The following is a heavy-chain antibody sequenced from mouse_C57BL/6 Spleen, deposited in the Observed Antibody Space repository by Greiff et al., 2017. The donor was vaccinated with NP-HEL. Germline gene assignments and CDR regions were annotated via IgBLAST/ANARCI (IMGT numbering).Heavy chain of an antibody. D-gene: IGHD1-1*01. J-gene: IGHJ4*01. V-gene: IGHV2-5*01. CDR3: ATHYYGSSYGAMDY. Sequence: QVQLKESGPGLVQPSQSLSITCTVSGFSLTSYGVHWVRQSPGKGLEWLGVIWRGGSTDYNAAFMSRLSITKDNSKSQVFFKMNSLQADDTAIYYCATHYYGSSYGAMDYWGQGTSVTVSS. CDR2: IWRGGST. CDR1: GFSLTSYG.